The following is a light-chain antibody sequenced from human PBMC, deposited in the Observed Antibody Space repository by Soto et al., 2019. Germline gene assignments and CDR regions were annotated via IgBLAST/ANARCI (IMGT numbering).Light chain of an antibody. Sequence: QSALTQPPSASGSPGQSVTISCTGTSSDVGGYDYVSWYQQHPGKAPKLMIYEVSKRPSGVPDRFSGSKSGNTASLTVSGLQAEDEADYYCSSYAGSSTYVVGTGTKVTVL. CDR3: SSYAGSSTYV. J-gene: IGLJ1*01. V-gene: IGLV2-8*01. CDR2: EVS. CDR1: SSDVGGYDY.